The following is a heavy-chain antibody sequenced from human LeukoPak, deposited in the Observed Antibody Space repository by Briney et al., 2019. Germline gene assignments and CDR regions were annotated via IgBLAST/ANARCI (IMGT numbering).Heavy chain of an antibody. Sequence: GGSLRLSCAASGFAFSSYAMHWVRQAPGKGLEWVAIIQYDGSDKFYGDSVKGRFTISRDNSKNTLYLQMNSLRAEDTAVYYCARATHYYLWGQGTLVTVSS. CDR2: IQYDGSDK. CDR3: ARATHYYL. V-gene: IGHV3-30-3*01. CDR1: GFAFSSYA. J-gene: IGHJ5*02. D-gene: IGHD3-10*01.